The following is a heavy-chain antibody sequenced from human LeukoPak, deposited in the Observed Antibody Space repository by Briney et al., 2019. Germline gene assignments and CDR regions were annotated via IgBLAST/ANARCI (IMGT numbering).Heavy chain of an antibody. Sequence: PGGSLRLSCAASGFTFDDYAMHWVRQAPGKGLEWVSGISWNSGSIGYADSVKGRFTISRDNSKNTLYLQMNSLRAEDTAVYYCAKDLVGYSSSSLAFDILGQGTMVTVSS. J-gene: IGHJ3*02. CDR2: ISWNSGSI. D-gene: IGHD6-6*01. V-gene: IGHV3-9*01. CDR1: GFTFDDYA. CDR3: AKDLVGYSSSSLAFDI.